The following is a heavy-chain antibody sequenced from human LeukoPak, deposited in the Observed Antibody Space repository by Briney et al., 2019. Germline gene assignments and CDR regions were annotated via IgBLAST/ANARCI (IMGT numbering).Heavy chain of an antibody. Sequence: ASVKVSCEASGLTFTGVNYIHWVRQAPGQGPEWMSWINTNNGVTDYARKFQGRVTMTRDTSISTAYMELYRLTSDDMAMYYCTKDRLSKWFDPWGQGTLVTVSS. CDR2: INTNNGVT. J-gene: IGHJ5*02. D-gene: IGHD5-12*01. V-gene: IGHV1-2*02. CDR3: TKDRLSKWFDP. CDR1: GLTFTGVNY.